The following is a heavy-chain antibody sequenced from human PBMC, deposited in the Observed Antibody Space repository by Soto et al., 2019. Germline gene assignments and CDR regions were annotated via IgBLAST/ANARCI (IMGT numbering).Heavy chain of an antibody. V-gene: IGHV3-7*01. CDR1: GFTFSTSW. Sequence: EVQLVESRGGLVQPGGSLRLSCAASGFTFSTSWMNWVRQAPGKGLEWVAGIKEDGSEKYYVDSVKGRFTISKDNAENSLELHMNRLRVEDTAVYYCVRDRGYNAFDYWGLGTLVTVSS. CDR2: IKEDGSEK. D-gene: IGHD5-18*01. CDR3: VRDRGYNAFDY. J-gene: IGHJ4*02.